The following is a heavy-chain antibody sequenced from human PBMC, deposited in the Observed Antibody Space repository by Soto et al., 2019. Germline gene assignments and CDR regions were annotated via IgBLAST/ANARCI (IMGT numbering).Heavy chain of an antibody. CDR3: AREMGKTISDTLTGYYGMDV. D-gene: IGHD3-9*01. CDR2: IWYDGSNK. J-gene: IGHJ6*02. V-gene: IGHV3-33*01. Sequence: GGSLRLSCAASGFTFSSYGMHWVRQAPGKGLEWVAVIWYDGSNKYYADSVKGRFTISRDNSKNTLYLQMNSLRAEDTAVYYCAREMGKTISDTLTGYYGMDVWGQGTTVTVSS. CDR1: GFTFSSYG.